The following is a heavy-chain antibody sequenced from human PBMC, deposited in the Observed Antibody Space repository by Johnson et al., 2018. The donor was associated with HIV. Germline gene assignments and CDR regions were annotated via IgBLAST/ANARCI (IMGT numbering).Heavy chain of an antibody. CDR1: VFTFSGYW. CDR2: IKQDGSQK. CDR3: ARELGGSSLPFGAFDI. J-gene: IGHJ3*02. V-gene: IGHV3-7*05. Sequence: VQLVESGGGLVQSGGSLRLSCAASVFTFSGYWMSWVRQAPGKGLEWVANIKQDGSQKYYVDSVKGRFTISRDNAKNSVYLQMNSLRAEDTAVYYCARELGGSSLPFGAFDIWGQGTMVTVSS. D-gene: IGHD6-13*01.